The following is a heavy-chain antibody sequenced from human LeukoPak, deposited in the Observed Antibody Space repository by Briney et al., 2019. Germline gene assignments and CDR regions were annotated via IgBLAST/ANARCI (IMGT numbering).Heavy chain of an antibody. CDR3: ARDGMGGYFDY. J-gene: IGHJ4*02. Sequence: GGSLRLSCAASGFTFSSYSMNRVRQAPGKGLEWVSSISSSSSYIYYADSVKGRFTISRDNAKNSLYLQMNSLRAEDTAVYYCARDGMGGYFDYWGQGTLVTVSS. V-gene: IGHV3-21*01. D-gene: IGHD3-16*01. CDR1: GFTFSSYS. CDR2: ISSSSSYI.